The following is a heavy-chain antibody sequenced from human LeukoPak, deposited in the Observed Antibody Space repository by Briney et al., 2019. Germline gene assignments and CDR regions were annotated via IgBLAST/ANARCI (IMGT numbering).Heavy chain of an antibody. CDR1: GGSISSSSYF. CDR3: ARRFYYDSSDYYGRWFDP. D-gene: IGHD3-22*01. V-gene: IGHV4-39*01. Sequence: PSETLSLTCTVSGGSISSSSYFWGWLRQPPGKGLEWFGSIYYSGSTHYNPSLKSRVTISVDTSKNQFSLKLSSVTAADTAVYYCARRFYYDSSDYYGRWFDPWGQGTLVTVSS. CDR2: IYYSGST. J-gene: IGHJ5*02.